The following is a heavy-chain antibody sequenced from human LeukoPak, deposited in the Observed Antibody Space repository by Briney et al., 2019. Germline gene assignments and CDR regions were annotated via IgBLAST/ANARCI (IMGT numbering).Heavy chain of an antibody. V-gene: IGHV4-59*01. Sequence: GSLRLSCVVSGFTFNRCWMNWVRQAPGKGLEWIGCINYSGSTNYNPSLKSRVTISVDTSKNQFSLNLNSVTAADTAVYYCARDYGGSLDYWGQGTLVTVSS. D-gene: IGHD3-16*01. CDR2: INYSGST. CDR1: GFTFNRCW. J-gene: IGHJ4*02. CDR3: ARDYGGSLDY.